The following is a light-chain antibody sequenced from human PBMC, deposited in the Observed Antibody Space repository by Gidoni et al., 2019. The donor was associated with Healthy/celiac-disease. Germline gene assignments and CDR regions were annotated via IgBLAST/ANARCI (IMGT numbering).Light chain of an antibody. CDR2: GNS. CDR3: QSYDSSLSGPYV. Sequence: QSVLTQPPSVSGAPEPRVTISCTGISSNIGAGYDVHWYQQLPGTAPKLLIYGNSNRPSGVPDRFSGSKSGTSASLAITGLQAEDEADYYCQSYDSSLSGPYVFGTGTKVTVL. J-gene: IGLJ1*01. CDR1: SSNIGAGYD. V-gene: IGLV1-40*01.